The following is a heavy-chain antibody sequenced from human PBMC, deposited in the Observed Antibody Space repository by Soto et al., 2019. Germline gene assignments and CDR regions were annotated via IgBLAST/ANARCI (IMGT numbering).Heavy chain of an antibody. J-gene: IGHJ4*02. Sequence: PGGSLRLSCAASGFTFSSHAMGWLRQAPGTGPEWVAFVDGSGYDTSYAESVKGRFTVSRDNSDNSLYLQMNSLRAEDTAVYYCARVMEPGTADYWGQGTLVTVSS. CDR1: GFTFSSHA. CDR2: VDGSGYDT. V-gene: IGHV3-23*01. CDR3: ARVMEPGTADY. D-gene: IGHD6-13*01.